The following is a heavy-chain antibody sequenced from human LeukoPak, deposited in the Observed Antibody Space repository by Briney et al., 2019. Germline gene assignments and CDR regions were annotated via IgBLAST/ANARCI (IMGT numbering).Heavy chain of an antibody. CDR3: ARRRKAGWYFDL. CDR2: VYYSGNT. Sequence: PSETLSLTCAVSGGSISSNFCFWDWIRPPPGKGREWIGSVYYSGNTYSNPPLKSRVTISVDTSKNQFSLKLTSLTAADTAVYCCARRRKAGWYFDLWGRSTLVTVSS. J-gene: IGHJ2*01. V-gene: IGHV4-39*01. CDR1: GGSISSNFCF.